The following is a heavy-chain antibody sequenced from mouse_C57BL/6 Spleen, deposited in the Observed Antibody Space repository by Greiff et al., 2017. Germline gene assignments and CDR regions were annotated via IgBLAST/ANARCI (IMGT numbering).Heavy chain of an antibody. Sequence: QVQLQQPGAELVRPGSSVKLSCKASGYTFTSYWMHWVKQRPIQGLEWIGNIDPSDSETHYNQKFKDKATLTVDKSSSTAYMQLSSLTSEDSAVYYCARMYYSNHYFDYWGQGTTLTVSS. J-gene: IGHJ2*01. D-gene: IGHD2-5*01. CDR2: IDPSDSET. CDR1: GYTFTSYW. V-gene: IGHV1-52*01. CDR3: ARMYYSNHYFDY.